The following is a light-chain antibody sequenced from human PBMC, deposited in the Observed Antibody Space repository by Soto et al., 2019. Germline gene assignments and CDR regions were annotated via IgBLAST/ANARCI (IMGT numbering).Light chain of an antibody. J-gene: IGKJ4*01. Sequence: EIVLTQSPGTLSLSPGERATLSCRASQSGSSSFLAWYQQKPGQAPRLLIYGASSRATGIPARFSGSGSGTAFTLTISRLEPEDVAVYYFQQYGSSPLTLGGGTKVEIK. CDR3: QQYGSSPLT. CDR2: GAS. CDR1: QSGSSSF. V-gene: IGKV3-20*01.